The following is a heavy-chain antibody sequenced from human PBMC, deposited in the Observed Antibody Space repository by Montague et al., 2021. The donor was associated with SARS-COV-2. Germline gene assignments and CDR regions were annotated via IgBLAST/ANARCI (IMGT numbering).Heavy chain of an antibody. Sequence: SETLSLTCTVSGDSIRNSDYSWGWVRQPPGKGLGWIGYIFHSGITDYNPSLKSRVTISVDMSKNQFSLQLNSVTAADSAVYYCARTEYNWNDWFDPWGQGTLVTVSS. CDR3: ARTEYNWNDWFDP. J-gene: IGHJ5*02. CDR2: IFHSGIT. D-gene: IGHD1-20*01. V-gene: IGHV4-61*05. CDR1: GDSIRNSDYS.